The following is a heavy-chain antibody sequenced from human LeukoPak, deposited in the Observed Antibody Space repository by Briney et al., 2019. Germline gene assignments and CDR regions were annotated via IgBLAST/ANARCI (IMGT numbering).Heavy chain of an antibody. D-gene: IGHD5-24*01. Sequence: GGSLRLSCAASGFTVANDRMSWVRQAPGKGLEWVSTVYGGGNTAYADSVKGRFTISRGTSKNTLLLQMNSLRAEDTALYFCVRERFGAIVENWGQGALVIVSS. CDR3: VRERFGAIVEN. CDR1: GFTVANDR. V-gene: IGHV3-53*01. J-gene: IGHJ4*02. CDR2: VYGGGNT.